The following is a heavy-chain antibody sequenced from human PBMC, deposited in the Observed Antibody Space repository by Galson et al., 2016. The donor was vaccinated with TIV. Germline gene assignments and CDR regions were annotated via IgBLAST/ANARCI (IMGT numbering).Heavy chain of an antibody. CDR1: AYSFIAYY. CDR3: ARGVLGVVGATDY. V-gene: IGHV1-2*06. J-gene: IGHJ4*02. D-gene: IGHD1-26*01. Sequence: SVKVSCKASAYSFIAYYMHWVRQAPGQGLEWIALINPDSGATNYAHKYHGRVTMTRDTSSSTAYIALSRLRSDDTAIYYCARGVLGVVGATDYWGQGTLVTVSS. CDR2: INPDSGAT.